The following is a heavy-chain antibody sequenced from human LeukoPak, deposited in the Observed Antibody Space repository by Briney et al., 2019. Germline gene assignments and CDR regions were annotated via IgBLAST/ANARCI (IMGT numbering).Heavy chain of an antibody. CDR2: ISSSSSFI. D-gene: IGHD5-12*01. J-gene: IGHJ4*02. V-gene: IGHV3-21*01. CDR3: ARDRYGYATGGFDY. CDR1: GFTFSSYS. Sequence: GGSLRLSCAASGFTFSSYSVNRIRQAPGKGLEWVSSISSSSSFIYYADSVKGRFTISRDNAKNSLYLQMNSLRAEDTAVYYCARDRYGYATGGFDYWGQGTLVTVSS.